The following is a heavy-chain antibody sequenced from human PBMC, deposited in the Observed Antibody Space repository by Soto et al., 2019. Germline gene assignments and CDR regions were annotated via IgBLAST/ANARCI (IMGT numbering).Heavy chain of an antibody. CDR3: ARVAGIAAAGTLRIRNWFGP. V-gene: IGHV1-8*01. CDR1: GYTFTSYD. CDR2: MNPNSGNT. Sequence: ASVKVSCKASGYTFTSYDINWARQATGQGLEWMGWMNPNSGNTGYAQKFQGRVTMTRNTSISTAYMELSSLRSEDTAVYYCARVAGIAAAGTLRIRNWFGPWGQGTLVTVSS. D-gene: IGHD6-13*01. J-gene: IGHJ5*02.